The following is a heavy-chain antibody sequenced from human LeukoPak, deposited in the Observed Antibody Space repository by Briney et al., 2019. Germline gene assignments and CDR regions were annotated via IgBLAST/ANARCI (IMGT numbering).Heavy chain of an antibody. J-gene: IGHJ4*02. V-gene: IGHV4-39*01. CDR2: IYYSGST. Sequence: SETLSLTCTVSGGSISSSSYYWGWIRQPPGKGLEWIGSIYYSGSTYYNPSLKGRVTISVDTPKNQFSLKLSSVTAADTAVYYCARRDYFDYWGQGTLVTVSS. CDR3: ARRDYFDY. CDR1: GGSISSSSYY.